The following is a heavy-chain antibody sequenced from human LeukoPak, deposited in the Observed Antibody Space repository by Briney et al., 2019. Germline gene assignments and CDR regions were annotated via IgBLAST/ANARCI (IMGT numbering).Heavy chain of an antibody. D-gene: IGHD2-15*01. Sequence: GESLKISCKGPGYSFTSYWIGWVRQMPGKGLEWMGIIYPGDSDTRYSPSFQGQVTISADKSISTAYLQWSSLKASDTAMYYCARSCSGGSCYNNWFDPWGQGTLVTVSS. CDR1: GYSFTSYW. CDR3: ARSCSGGSCYNNWFDP. J-gene: IGHJ5*02. V-gene: IGHV5-51*01. CDR2: IYPGDSDT.